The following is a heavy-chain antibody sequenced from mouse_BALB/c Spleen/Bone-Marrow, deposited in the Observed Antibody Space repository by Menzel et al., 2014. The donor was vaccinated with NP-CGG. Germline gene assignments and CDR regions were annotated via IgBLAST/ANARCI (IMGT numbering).Heavy chain of an antibody. D-gene: IGHD2-2*01. Sequence: EVQLQQSGPELVKPGASVKMSCKASGYTFTSYVMHWVKQKPGQGLEWIGNINPYNDGTKYNEKSKGKATLTSDKFSSTAYMELGSLTSEDSAVYYCARSLYGFDWYFDVWGAGTTVTVSS. CDR3: ARSLYGFDWYFDV. J-gene: IGHJ1*01. V-gene: IGHV1-14*01. CDR2: INPYNDGT. CDR1: GYTFTSYV.